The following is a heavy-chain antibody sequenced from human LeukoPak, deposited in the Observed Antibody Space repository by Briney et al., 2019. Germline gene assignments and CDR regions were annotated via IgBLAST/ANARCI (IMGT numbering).Heavy chain of an antibody. V-gene: IGHV7-4-1*02. J-gene: IGHJ4*02. CDR2: INTNTGNP. D-gene: IGHD1-26*01. CDR1: GYTFTSYA. Sequence: ASVKVSCKASGYTFTSYAMNWVRQAPGQGLEWMGWINTNTGNPTYAQGFTGRFVFSLDTAVSTAYLQISSLEAEDTAVYYCARDQLRVGATRGANFGYWGQGTLVTVSS. CDR3: ARDQLRVGATRGANFGY.